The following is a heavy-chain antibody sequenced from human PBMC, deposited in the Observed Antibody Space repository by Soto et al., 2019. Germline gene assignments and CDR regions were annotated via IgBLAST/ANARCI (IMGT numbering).Heavy chain of an antibody. CDR2: ISGSGGST. Sequence: GGSLRLSCAASGFTFSSYAMSWVRQAPGKGLEWVSAISGSGGSTYYADSVKGRFTISRDNSKNTLYLQMNSLRAEDTAVYYCAKDQRHSGYDSKYYFDYWGQGTLVTVSS. CDR3: AKDQRHSGYDSKYYFDY. CDR1: GFTFSSYA. J-gene: IGHJ4*02. V-gene: IGHV3-23*01. D-gene: IGHD5-12*01.